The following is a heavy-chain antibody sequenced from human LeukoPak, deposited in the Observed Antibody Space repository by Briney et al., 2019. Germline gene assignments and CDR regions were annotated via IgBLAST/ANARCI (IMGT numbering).Heavy chain of an antibody. J-gene: IGHJ4*02. CDR3: ARVENFSSGWYYFDY. CDR2: IIPIFGTA. V-gene: IGHV1-69*06. D-gene: IGHD6-19*01. CDR1: GGTFSSYS. Sequence: SVKVSCKASGGTFSSYSISWVRQAPGQGLEWMGGIIPIFGTANYAQKFQGRVTITADKSTSTAYIELSSLRSEDTAVYYCARVENFSSGWYYFDYWGQGTLVTVSS.